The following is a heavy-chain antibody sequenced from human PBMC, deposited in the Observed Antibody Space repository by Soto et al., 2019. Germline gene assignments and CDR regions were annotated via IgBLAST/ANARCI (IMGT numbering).Heavy chain of an antibody. V-gene: IGHV4-59*01. D-gene: IGHD4-4*01. CDR1: GGSISSYY. CDR2: IYYSGST. J-gene: IGHJ6*02. Sequence: QVQLQESGPGLVKPSETLSLTCTVSGGSISSYYWSWIRQPPGKGLEWIGYIYYSGSTNYNPSLKSRVTISVDTSKNQFSLKLSSVTAADTAVYYCARAEFRAMTTRWYYYGMDVWGQGTTVTVSS. CDR3: ARAEFRAMTTRWYYYGMDV.